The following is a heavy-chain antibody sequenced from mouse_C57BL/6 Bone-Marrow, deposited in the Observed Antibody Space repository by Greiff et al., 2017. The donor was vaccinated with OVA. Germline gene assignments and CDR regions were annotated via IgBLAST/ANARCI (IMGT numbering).Heavy chain of an antibody. V-gene: IGHV1-64*01. CDR3: ARSFYDYDGYYFDY. CDR2: IHPNSGST. J-gene: IGHJ2*01. Sequence: VQLQQSGAELVKPGASVKLSCKASGYTFTSYWMHWVKQRPGQGLEWIGMIHPNSGSTNYNEKFKSKATLTVDKSSSTAYMQLSSLTSEDSAVYYCARSFYDYDGYYFDYWGQGTTLTVSS. D-gene: IGHD2-4*01. CDR1: GYTFTSYW.